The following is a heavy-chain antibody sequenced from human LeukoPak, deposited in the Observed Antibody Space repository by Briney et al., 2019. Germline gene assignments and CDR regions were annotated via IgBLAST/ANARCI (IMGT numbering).Heavy chain of an antibody. CDR2: IYYSGST. Sequence: PSETLSLTCTVSGGSISSGGYYWSWIRQHPGKGLEWIGYIYYSGSTYYNPSLKSRVTISVDTSKNQFSLKLSSVTAADTAVYYCARDRISRAFDIWGQGTMVTVSS. CDR1: GGSISSGGYY. V-gene: IGHV4-31*03. D-gene: IGHD3-3*01. J-gene: IGHJ3*02. CDR3: ARDRISRAFDI.